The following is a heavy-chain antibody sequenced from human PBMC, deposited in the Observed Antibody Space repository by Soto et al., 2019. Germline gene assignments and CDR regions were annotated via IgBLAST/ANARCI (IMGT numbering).Heavy chain of an antibody. CDR3: ARGGGTILAPLP. CDR2: INPNSGAT. D-gene: IGHD3-3*01. Sequence: GASVKVSCKASGYTFTGYFIHWVRQAPRQGLEWVGYINPNSGATKYAPRFQGRVTMTSDTSIRTACMDLSNLRSDDTAVYYCARGGGTILAPLPWGQGTLVTVS. V-gene: IGHV1-2*02. J-gene: IGHJ5*02. CDR1: GYTFTGYF.